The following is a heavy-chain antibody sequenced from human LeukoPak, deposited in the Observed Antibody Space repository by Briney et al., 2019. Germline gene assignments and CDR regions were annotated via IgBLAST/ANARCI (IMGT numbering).Heavy chain of an antibody. D-gene: IGHD5-12*01. CDR2: ISSSSSYI. CDR3: ARRRSGYDRNDAFDI. V-gene: IGHV3-21*01. CDR1: GFTFSSYS. J-gene: IGHJ3*02. Sequence: GGSLRLSCAASGFTFSSYSMNWVRQAPGKGLEWVSSISSSSSYIYYADSVKGRFTISRDNAKNSLYLQMNSLRAEDTAVYYCARRRSGYDRNDAFDIWSQGTMVTVSS.